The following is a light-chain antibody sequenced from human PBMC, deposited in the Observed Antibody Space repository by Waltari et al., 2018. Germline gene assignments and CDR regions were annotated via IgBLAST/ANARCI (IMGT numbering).Light chain of an antibody. V-gene: IGKV3-15*01. J-gene: IGKJ4*01. CDR2: GAS. CDR1: QSVSFN. CDR3: QQYSNWPPLT. Sequence: VMTQSPATLSVSPGERATLSCRASQSVSFNLAWYQQKPGQAPRLLIYGASTRATGIPARFSGSGSGTEFTLTISSLQSEDIAVYFCQQYSNWPPLTFGGGTK.